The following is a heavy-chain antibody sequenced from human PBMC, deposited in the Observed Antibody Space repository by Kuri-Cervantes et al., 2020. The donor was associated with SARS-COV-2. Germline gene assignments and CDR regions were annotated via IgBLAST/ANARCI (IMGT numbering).Heavy chain of an antibody. CDR1: GGSISSSSYY. CDR2: INHSGST. J-gene: IGHJ3*02. V-gene: IGHV4-39*07. Sequence: SETLSLTCTVSGGSISSSSYYWSWIRQPPGKGLEWIGEINHSGSTNYNPSLKSRVTISVDTSKNQFSLKLSSVTAADAAVYYCARGGFLTGYRGTRGAFDIWGQGTMVTVSS. CDR3: ARGGFLTGYRGTRGAFDI. D-gene: IGHD3-9*01.